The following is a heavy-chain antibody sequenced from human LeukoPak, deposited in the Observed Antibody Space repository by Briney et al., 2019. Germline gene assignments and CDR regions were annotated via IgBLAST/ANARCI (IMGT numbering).Heavy chain of an antibody. J-gene: IGHJ4*02. CDR3: AREWDDSSGYYNY. CDR2: ISRSGSYI. V-gene: IGHV3-21*04. D-gene: IGHD3-22*01. CDR1: GFTLSIYA. Sequence: GGSLRLSCAASGFTLSIYAMNWVRQAPGKGLEWVSSISRSGSYIFFADSVKGRFSISRDNSKNTLYLQMNSLRAEDTAVYYCAREWDDSSGYYNYWGQGTLVTVSS.